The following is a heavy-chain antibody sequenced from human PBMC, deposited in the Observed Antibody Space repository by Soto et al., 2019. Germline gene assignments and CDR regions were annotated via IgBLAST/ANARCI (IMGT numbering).Heavy chain of an antibody. CDR3: STDLSGQYDY. CDR1: GFSFSNYW. J-gene: IGHJ4*02. Sequence: EVQLVESGGGLVQSGGSLRLSCAASGFSFSNYWMHWVRQAPGKGLVWVSRTNEDASRTDYADSVQGRFTISRDNANNALYLHMNSLRAEDTAIYYCSTDLSGQYDYWGQGVLVTVSS. V-gene: IGHV3-74*01. D-gene: IGHD3-16*02. CDR2: TNEDASRT.